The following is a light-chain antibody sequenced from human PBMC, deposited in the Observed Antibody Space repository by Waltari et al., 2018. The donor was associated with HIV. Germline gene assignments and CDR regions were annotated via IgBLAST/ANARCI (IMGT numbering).Light chain of an antibody. Sequence: EIVMTQSTLSLPVTPGEPAYISCRSSQSLLHSNGYNYLVWYLQKPGQSPQFLIYLGSYRASGVPDRFSGSGSGTDFTLHINRVEAEDVGVYYCMQALQTPLTFGGGTKVEIK. CDR3: MQALQTPLT. CDR2: LGS. CDR1: QSLLHSNGYNY. V-gene: IGKV2-28*01. J-gene: IGKJ4*01.